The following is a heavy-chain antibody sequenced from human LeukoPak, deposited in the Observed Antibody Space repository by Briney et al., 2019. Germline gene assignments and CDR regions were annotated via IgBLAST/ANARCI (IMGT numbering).Heavy chain of an antibody. J-gene: IGHJ4*02. CDR3: VRLLTTKIAGEPDY. D-gene: IGHD1-1*01. Sequence: PGGSLRLSCAASGFTFSSHTMNWVRQAPGKGLEWVSSISSTSTSIYHADSVKGRFTISRDNTKNSLYLQMDSLRAEDTAVYYCVRLLTTKIAGEPDYRGQGTLVTVSS. CDR2: ISSTSTSI. CDR1: GFTFSSHT. V-gene: IGHV3-21*01.